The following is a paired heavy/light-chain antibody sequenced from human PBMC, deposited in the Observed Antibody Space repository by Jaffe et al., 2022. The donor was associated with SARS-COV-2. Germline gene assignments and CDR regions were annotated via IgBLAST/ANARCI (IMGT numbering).Light chain of an antibody. Sequence: DIVMTQSPDSLAVSLGERATINCKSSQSVLYSSNNKNYLAWYQQKPGQPPKLLIYWASTRESGVPDRFSGSGSGTDFTLTISSLQAEDVAVYYCQQYYSTRSFGGGTKVEIK. CDR3: QQYYSTRS. V-gene: IGKV4-1*01. J-gene: IGKJ4*01. CDR1: QSVLYSSNNKNY. CDR2: WAS.
Heavy chain of an antibody. Sequence: QVQLQQWGAGLLKPSETLSLTCAVYGGSFSGYYWSWIRQPPGKGLEWIGEINHSGSTNYNPSLKSRVTISVDTSKNQFSLKLSSVTAADTAVYYCARGGIAVAGTSGPEEGFFDYWGQGTLVTVSS. V-gene: IGHV4-34*01. D-gene: IGHD6-19*01. CDR1: GGSFSGYY. CDR2: INHSGST. CDR3: ARGGIAVAGTSGPEEGFFDY. J-gene: IGHJ4*02.